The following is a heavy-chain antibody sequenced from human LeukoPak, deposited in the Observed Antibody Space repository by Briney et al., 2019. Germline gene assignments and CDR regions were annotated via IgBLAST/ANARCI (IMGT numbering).Heavy chain of an antibody. CDR3: ARETADDAFDI. CDR1: GGSISSYY. V-gene: IGHV4-59*12. J-gene: IGHJ3*02. Sequence: SETLSLTCTVSGGSISSYYWSWIRQPPGKGLEWIGNIYYSGSTNYNPSLKSRVTISVDTSKNQFSLKLSSVTAADTAVYYCARETADDAFDIWGQGTMVTVSS. D-gene: IGHD2-2*01. CDR2: IYYSGST.